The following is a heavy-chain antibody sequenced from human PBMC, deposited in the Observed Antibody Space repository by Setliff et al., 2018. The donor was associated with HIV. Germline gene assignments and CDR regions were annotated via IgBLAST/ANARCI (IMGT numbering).Heavy chain of an antibody. D-gene: IGHD4-4*01. CDR1: GFTFSSYA. V-gene: IGHV3-23*01. CDR3: ARDDSNYRQHGMDV. CDR2: ISGSGGST. J-gene: IGHJ6*02. Sequence: GGSLRLSCAASGFTFSSYAMSWVRQAPGKGLEWVSAISGSGGSTYYADSVKGRFTISRDNSKNTLYLQMNSLRAEDTAVYYCARDDSNYRQHGMDVWGQGTTVTSP.